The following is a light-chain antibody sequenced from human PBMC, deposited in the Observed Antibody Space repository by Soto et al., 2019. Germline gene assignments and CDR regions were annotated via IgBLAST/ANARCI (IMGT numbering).Light chain of an antibody. CDR2: DVS. Sequence: QSVLTQPPSASGSPGQSVTISCTGTSSDVGVYNSVSWYQQHPAQAPKLMIYDVSKRPSGVPDRFSGSKSGNTASLTVSGLQAEDEADYYCSSYAGTHSVFGTGTKVTVL. CDR1: SSDVGVYNS. V-gene: IGLV2-8*01. J-gene: IGLJ1*01. CDR3: SSYAGTHSV.